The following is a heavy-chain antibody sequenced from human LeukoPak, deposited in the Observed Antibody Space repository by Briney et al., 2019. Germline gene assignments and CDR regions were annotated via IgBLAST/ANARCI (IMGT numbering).Heavy chain of an antibody. D-gene: IGHD5-12*01. CDR3: ARGSDIVATFFIY. V-gene: IGHV1-2*04. Sequence: ASVKVSCKASGYTFTGYYMHWVRQAPGQGLEWMGWINPNSGGTHYAQKFHGWVTMTRDTSIRTACMELSRLRCDDTAVYYCARGSDIVATFFIYWGQGALVTVSS. CDR1: GYTFTGYY. CDR2: INPNSGGT. J-gene: IGHJ4*02.